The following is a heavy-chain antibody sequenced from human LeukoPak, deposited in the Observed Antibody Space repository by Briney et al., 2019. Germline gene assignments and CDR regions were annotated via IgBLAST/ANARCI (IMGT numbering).Heavy chain of an antibody. V-gene: IGHV4-59*08. Sequence: PSETLSLTCTVSGGSISSYYWSWIRQPPGKGLEWIGYIYYSGSTNYNPSLKSRVTISLNTSKNQFSLKLSSVTAADTAMYYCAGELRFLEWAFAYWGQGTLVTVSS. CDR1: GGSISSYY. CDR3: AGELRFLEWAFAY. J-gene: IGHJ4*02. D-gene: IGHD3-3*01. CDR2: IYYSGST.